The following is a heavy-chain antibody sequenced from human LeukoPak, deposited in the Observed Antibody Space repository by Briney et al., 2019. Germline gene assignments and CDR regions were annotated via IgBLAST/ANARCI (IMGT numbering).Heavy chain of an antibody. CDR1: GYTFAGYY. V-gene: IGHV1-2*04. J-gene: IGHJ5*02. CDR3: ARDARPGGFDP. CDR2: INPNSGGT. Sequence: ASVKVSCTASGYTFAGYYMHWVRQAPGQGLEWMGWINPNSGGTNCAQKFQGWVTMTRDTSISTAYMELSRLRSDDTAVYYCARDARPGGFDPWGQGTLVTVSS.